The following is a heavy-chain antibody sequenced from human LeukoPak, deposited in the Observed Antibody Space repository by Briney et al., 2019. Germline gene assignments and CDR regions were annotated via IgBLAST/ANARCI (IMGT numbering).Heavy chain of an antibody. CDR2: IIISGSST. D-gene: IGHD5-18*01. Sequence: RPGGSLRLSCAASAFTFSSYGMSWVRQAPGKGLEWVSTIIISGSSTYYADSVKGRFTISRDNSKNTLYLQMSSLRAEDTAVYYCATKTAFDYWGQGTLVTVSS. CDR3: ATKTAFDY. V-gene: IGHV3-23*01. CDR1: AFTFSSYG. J-gene: IGHJ4*02.